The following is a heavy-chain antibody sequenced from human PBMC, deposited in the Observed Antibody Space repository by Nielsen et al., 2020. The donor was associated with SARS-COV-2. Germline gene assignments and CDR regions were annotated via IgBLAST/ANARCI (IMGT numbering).Heavy chain of an antibody. CDR3: AKAGSGYCSSTSCLYLNWFDP. V-gene: IGHV3-23*01. CDR2: ISGSGGST. J-gene: IGHJ5*02. Sequence: WIRQPPGKGLEWVSAISGSGGSTYYADSVKGRFTISRDNSKNTLYLQMNSLRAEDTAVYYRAKAGSGYCSSTSCLYLNWFDPWGQGTLVTVSS. D-gene: IGHD2-2*01.